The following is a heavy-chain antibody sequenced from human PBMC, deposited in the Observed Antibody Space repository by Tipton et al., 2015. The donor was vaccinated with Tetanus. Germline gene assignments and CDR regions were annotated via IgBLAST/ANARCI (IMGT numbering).Heavy chain of an antibody. J-gene: IGHJ5*02. CDR1: DGPVSSGGHY. V-gene: IGHV4-31*03. CDR2: IYYSGTT. Sequence: TLSLTCTVSDGPVSSGGHYWGWVRQLPGKGLEWIGCIYYSGTTYYNPSLRSRLSISVDTSKNQFSLQLSSMTAADTAVVFCARSFFDGSAYKIDTWGQGTLVTVSS. D-gene: IGHD3-22*01. CDR3: ARSFFDGSAYKIDT.